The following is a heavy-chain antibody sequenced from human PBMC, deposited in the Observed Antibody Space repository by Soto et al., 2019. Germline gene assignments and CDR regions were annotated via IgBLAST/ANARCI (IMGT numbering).Heavy chain of an antibody. CDR1: GCTFSSYA. V-gene: IGHV1-69*01. CDR3: ARSQGSSTSLEIYYYYYYGMDV. Sequence: QVQLVQSGAEVKKPGPSVKVSCKSSGCTFSSYAISWVRQAPGRGLEWMGGIIPISGTANYAQKFQGRVTITADESTSTAYMELSSMRAEDTAVYYCARSQGSSTSLEIYYYYYYGMDVWGQGTTVTVSS. J-gene: IGHJ6*01. D-gene: IGHD2-2*01. CDR2: IIPISGTA.